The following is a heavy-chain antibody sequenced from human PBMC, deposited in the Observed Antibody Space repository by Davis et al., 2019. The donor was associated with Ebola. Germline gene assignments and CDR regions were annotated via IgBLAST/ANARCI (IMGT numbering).Heavy chain of an antibody. D-gene: IGHD6-19*01. CDR1: GFTFSSYW. Sequence: LSLTCAASGFTFSSYWMSWVRQAQGKGLEWVAVISYDGSNKYYADSVKGRFTISRDNSKNTLYLQMNSLRAEDTAVYYCAKDGVAVAGDYWGQGTLVTVSS. J-gene: IGHJ4*02. CDR2: ISYDGSNK. V-gene: IGHV3-30*18. CDR3: AKDGVAVAGDY.